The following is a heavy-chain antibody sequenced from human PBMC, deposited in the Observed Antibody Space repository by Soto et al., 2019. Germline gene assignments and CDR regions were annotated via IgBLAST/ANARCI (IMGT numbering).Heavy chain of an antibody. CDR3: VRELLWFGEFLQYGMDV. Sequence: PGGSLRLSCAASGFIFENFGMSWVRQAPGKGLEWISSISGSGFKKYYADSVKGRFTISRDNSKNTLYLQMSSLRAEDTAVYYCVRELLWFGEFLQYGMDVWGQGTTVTVSS. CDR1: GFIFENFG. CDR2: ISGSGFKK. V-gene: IGHV3-23*01. J-gene: IGHJ6*02. D-gene: IGHD3-10*01.